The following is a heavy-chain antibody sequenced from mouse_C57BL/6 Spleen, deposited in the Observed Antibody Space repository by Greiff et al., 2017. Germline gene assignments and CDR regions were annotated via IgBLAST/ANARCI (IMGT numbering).Heavy chain of an antibody. J-gene: IGHJ2*01. Sequence: VQLQQPGPELVKPGASVKISCKASGYTFTDYYMNWVKQSHGKSLEWIGDINPNNGGTSYNQKFKGKATLTVDKSSSTAYMALRSLPSEDSAVYSCAPSDVSSYPFFDSWGPGTTLTVAS. CDR2: INPNNGGT. D-gene: IGHD1-1*01. CDR3: APSDVSSYPFFDS. CDR1: GYTFTDYY. V-gene: IGHV1-26*01.